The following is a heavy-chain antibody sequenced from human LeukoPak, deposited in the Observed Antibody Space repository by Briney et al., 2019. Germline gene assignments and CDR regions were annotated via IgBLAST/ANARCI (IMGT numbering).Heavy chain of an antibody. D-gene: IGHD6-25*01. CDR2: VSTFSRYT. CDR3: ARGHISAAGNFDL. J-gene: IGHJ4*02. V-gene: IGHV3-11*05. Sequence: GGSLRLSCAPSGFTLSDHYMSWIRQAPGKGLEWVSYVSTFSRYTNYADSVKGRFTISRDNAKNTLYLQRNRVRAEDTAVYYSARGHISAAGNFDLRAEGTRV. CDR1: GFTLSDHY.